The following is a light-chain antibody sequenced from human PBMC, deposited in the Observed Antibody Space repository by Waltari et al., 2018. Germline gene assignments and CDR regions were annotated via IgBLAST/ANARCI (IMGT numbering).Light chain of an antibody. Sequence: AIQLTQSPSSLSASVGDRVTITCRASQGLNRPLAWYQQKPGQPPKLLVYDASSLERGGPSRFSGSGSGTDFTLTISSLQPEDFATYYCQQFSSYRLTFGGGT. CDR2: DAS. CDR1: QGLNRP. V-gene: IGKV1-13*02. J-gene: IGKJ4*01. CDR3: QQFSSYRLT.